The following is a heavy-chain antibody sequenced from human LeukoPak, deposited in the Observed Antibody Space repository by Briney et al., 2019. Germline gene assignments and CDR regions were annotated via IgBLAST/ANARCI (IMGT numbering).Heavy chain of an antibody. J-gene: IGHJ6*03. CDR3: ARSQSTIFGVVTLYYYYMDV. V-gene: IGHV1-69*02. CDR1: GGTFSSYT. Sequence: HRASVKVSCKASGGTFSSYTISWVRQAPGQGLEWMGRIIPILGIANYAQKFQGRVTITPDKSTSTAYMELSSLRSEDTAVYYCARSQSTIFGVVTLYYYYMDVWGKGTTVTVSS. CDR2: IIPILGIA. D-gene: IGHD3-3*01.